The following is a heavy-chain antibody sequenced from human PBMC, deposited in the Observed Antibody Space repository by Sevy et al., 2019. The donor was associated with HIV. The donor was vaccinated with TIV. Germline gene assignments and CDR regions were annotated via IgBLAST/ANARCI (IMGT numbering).Heavy chain of an antibody. CDR2: ISYVDNNK. V-gene: IGHV3-30-3*01. J-gene: IGHJ6*02. D-gene: IGHD4-17*01. Sequence: GGCLRLSCAASGFFFSNYAMHCVRQAPGKGLEWVAVISYVDNNKYYADSVKGRFTISRDNSKNTLYLQMNSLRAEDTPVYYCARDVLIASIDYGGMDVWGQGTKVTVSS. CDR3: ARDVLIASIDYGGMDV. CDR1: GFFFSNYA.